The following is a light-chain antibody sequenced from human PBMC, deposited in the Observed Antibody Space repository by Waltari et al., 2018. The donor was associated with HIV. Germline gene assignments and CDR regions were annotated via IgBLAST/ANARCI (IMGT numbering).Light chain of an antibody. CDR3: STSDNNLRRYV. Sequence: QSVLPQPPSASGTPGQTVTISCSGTTANIGKNYVSWYQQLPGMPPKLLIFRNEQRPSGVPDRFSGSKSGASASLAVSGLRSEDEADYFCSTSDNNLRRYVFGGGTRLTV. CDR1: TANIGKNY. V-gene: IGLV1-47*01. CDR2: RNE. J-gene: IGLJ2*01.